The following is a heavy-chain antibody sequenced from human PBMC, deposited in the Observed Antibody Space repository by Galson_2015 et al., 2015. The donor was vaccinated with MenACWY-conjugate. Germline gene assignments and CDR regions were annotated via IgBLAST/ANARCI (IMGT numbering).Heavy chain of an antibody. V-gene: IGHV3-30*02. Sequence: SLRLSYAASGFTFNVYAMHWVRQAPGKGLEWVAFIRNDGSIKYYADSVKGRFAISRDNSKNTVYLQMNSLRAEDTAIYYCAKDAGIYSPPADHWGQGTLVTVSS. CDR3: AKDAGIYSPPADH. CDR2: IRNDGSIK. J-gene: IGHJ5*02. D-gene: IGHD2-15*01. CDR1: GFTFNVYA.